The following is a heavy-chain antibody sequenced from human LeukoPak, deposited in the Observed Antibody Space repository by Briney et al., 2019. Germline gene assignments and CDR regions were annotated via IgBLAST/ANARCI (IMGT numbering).Heavy chain of an antibody. J-gene: IGHJ4*02. V-gene: IGHV4-59*12. CDR2: IYYSGTT. CDR1: GASIDSYY. D-gene: IGHD3-10*01. Sequence: PSETLSLTCTISGASIDSYYWSWIRQPPGKGLEWIGYIYYSGTTNYNPSLKRRVTISVDTSKNQFSLKLSSVTAADTAVYYCARDMMVRGTEAFDYWGQGTLVTVSS. CDR3: ARDMMVRGTEAFDY.